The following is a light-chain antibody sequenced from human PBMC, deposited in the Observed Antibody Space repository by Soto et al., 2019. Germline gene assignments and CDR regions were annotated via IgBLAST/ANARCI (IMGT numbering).Light chain of an antibody. J-gene: IGKJ3*01. CDR3: HQSGISPLT. CDR2: SAS. CDR1: QSLHSNF. Sequence: EMVLTQFPGTLFLSPGERATPSCRASQSLHSNFLVWYQQNPGQAPRLLISSASRRATGIPDRFSGSGSGTDFTLTISRLDPEDFAVYYCHQSGISPLTFGPGTRVDVK. V-gene: IGKV3-20*01.